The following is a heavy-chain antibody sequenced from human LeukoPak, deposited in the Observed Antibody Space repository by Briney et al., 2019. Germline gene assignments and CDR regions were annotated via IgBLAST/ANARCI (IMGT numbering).Heavy chain of an antibody. CDR1: GFTFSSYG. D-gene: IGHD2-21*01. CDR2: ISYDGSNK. Sequence: PGGSLRLSCAASGFTFSSYGMHWVRQAPGKGLEWVAVISYDGSNKYYADSVKGRFTISRDNSKNTLYLQMNSLRAEDTAVYYCVRDLGGCGGDCHPHWGQGALVTVSS. V-gene: IGHV3-30*03. CDR3: VRDLGGCGGDCHPH. J-gene: IGHJ4*02.